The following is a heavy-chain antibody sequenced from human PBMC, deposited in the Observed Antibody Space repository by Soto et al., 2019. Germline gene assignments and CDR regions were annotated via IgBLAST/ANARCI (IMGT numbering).Heavy chain of an antibody. V-gene: IGHV1-8*01. CDR2: VNPSSGNT. CDR1: GYIFTTQD. CDR3: ARASMYIWNDH. Sequence: QVQLRQSGAEIKRPGASVKVSCEASGYIFTTQDINWVRQASGQGLEWLGCVNPSSGNTVYAQKFHGRVTMTRDTYINTAYMELSSVRSDDTAVYYCARASMYIWNDHWGQGTLVTVSS. J-gene: IGHJ5*02.